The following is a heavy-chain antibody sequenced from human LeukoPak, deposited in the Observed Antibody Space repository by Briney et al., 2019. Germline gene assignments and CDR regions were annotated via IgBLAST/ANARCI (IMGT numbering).Heavy chain of an antibody. CDR3: ARHWLY. V-gene: IGHV3-66*04. CDR1: GFSVSSNY. Sequence: PGGSLRLSCAASGFSVSSNYMSWVRQAPGKGLEWVSVIYSGSNTDYADSVKGRFTISRDNSKNTLYLQMNSLRAEDTAVYYCARHWLYWGQGTLVTVSS. D-gene: IGHD5-12*01. J-gene: IGHJ4*02. CDR2: IYSGSNT.